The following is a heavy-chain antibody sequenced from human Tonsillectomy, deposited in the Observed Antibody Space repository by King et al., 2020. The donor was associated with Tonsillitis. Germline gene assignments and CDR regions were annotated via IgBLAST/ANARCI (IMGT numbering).Heavy chain of an antibody. V-gene: IGHV4-39*01. CDR1: GGSISSSNYY. Sequence: LQLQESGPGLVKPSETLSLTCTVSGGSISSSNYYWDWIRQPPGKGLEWIGSIYYSGSTYYNPSLKSRVTISVDTSKNQFSLKLSSVTAADTAVYYCATSSSLREVCFVYGAQGTLVRLL. J-gene: IGHJ4*02. D-gene: IGHD5/OR15-5a*01. CDR2: IYYSGST. CDR3: ATSSSLREVCFVY.